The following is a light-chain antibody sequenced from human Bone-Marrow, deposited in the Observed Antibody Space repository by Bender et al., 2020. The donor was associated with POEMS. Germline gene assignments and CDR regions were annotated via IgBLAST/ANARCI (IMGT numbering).Light chain of an antibody. CDR2: DVT. CDR1: SSDVGGYNY. CDR3: SSYRSSSAV. V-gene: IGLV2-14*03. J-gene: IGLJ1*01. Sequence: QSALTQPRSVSGSPGQSVTISCTGTSSDVGGYNYVSWYQQHSGRAPKLMIYDVTYRPSGVSNRFSGSKSGNTASLTISGLQAEDEADYYCSSYRSSSAVFGTGTTVTVL.